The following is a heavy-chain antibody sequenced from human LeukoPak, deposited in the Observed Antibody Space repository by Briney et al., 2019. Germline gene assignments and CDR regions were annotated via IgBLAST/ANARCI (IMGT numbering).Heavy chain of an antibody. J-gene: IGHJ4*02. Sequence: PGGSLRLSCAASGFTVSSYWMSSVRLAQGKGLEWVANIKEDASEKYYVDSVKGRYTISRDNPKNLMYLQMNSLRAEDTAVYYCARVGRVGVVVMRSFDYWGQGILVTVSS. CDR2: IKEDASEK. CDR3: ARVGRVGVVVMRSFDY. D-gene: IGHD3-22*01. V-gene: IGHV3-7*01. CDR1: GFTVSSYW.